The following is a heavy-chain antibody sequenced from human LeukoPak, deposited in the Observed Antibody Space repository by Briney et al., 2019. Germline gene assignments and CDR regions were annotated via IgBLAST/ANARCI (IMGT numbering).Heavy chain of an antibody. Sequence: SQTLSLTCTVSGGSISSGGYYWGWIRQHPGKGLEWIGYIYYSGSTYYNPSLKSRVTISVDTSKNQFSLKLSSVTAADTAVYYCAREGTEGAAGTGIDYWGQGTLVTVSS. D-gene: IGHD6-13*01. CDR2: IYYSGST. J-gene: IGHJ4*02. CDR3: AREGTEGAAGTGIDY. CDR1: GGSISSGGYY. V-gene: IGHV4-31*03.